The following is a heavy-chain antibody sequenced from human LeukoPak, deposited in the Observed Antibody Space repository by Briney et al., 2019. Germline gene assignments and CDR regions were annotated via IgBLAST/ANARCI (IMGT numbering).Heavy chain of an antibody. CDR1: GYTFTGYY. J-gene: IGHJ4*02. CDR3: ARDSSIVGAMGIDY. CDR2: INPNSGGT. V-gene: IGHV1-2*02. Sequence: GASVKVSCKASGYTFTGYYMHWVRQAPGQGLEWMGWINPNSGGTNYAQKFQGRVTMTRDTSISTAYMELSRLRSDDTAVYYCARDSSIVGAMGIDYWGQGTRVPVSS. D-gene: IGHD1-26*01.